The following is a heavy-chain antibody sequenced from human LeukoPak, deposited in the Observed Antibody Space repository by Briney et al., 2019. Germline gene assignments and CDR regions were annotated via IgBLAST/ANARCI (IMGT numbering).Heavy chain of an antibody. CDR1: GGSISSGGYY. CDR3: ARGSTMVTGTTSWFDP. V-gene: IGHV4-30-2*01. Sequence: SETLSLTCTVSGGSISSGGYYWSWIRQPPGKGLEWIGYIYHSGRTYYNPSLKSRVTISVDRSKNQFSLKLSSVTAADTAVYYCARGSTMVTGTTSWFDPWGQGTLVTVSS. CDR2: IYHSGRT. D-gene: IGHD1-7*01. J-gene: IGHJ5*02.